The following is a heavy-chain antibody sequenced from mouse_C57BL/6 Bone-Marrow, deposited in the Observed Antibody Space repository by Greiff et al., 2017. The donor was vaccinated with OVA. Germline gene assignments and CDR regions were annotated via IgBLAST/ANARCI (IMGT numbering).Heavy chain of an antibody. V-gene: IGHV1-39*01. J-gene: IGHJ4*01. Sequence: EVQLVESGPELVKPVASVKISCKASGYSFTDYNMNWVKQSNGKSLEWIGVINPNYGTTSYNQKFKGKATLTVDQSSSTAYMQLNSLKSEDSAVYYCARYLVTTEGYYAMDYWGQGTSVTVSS. CDR2: INPNYGTT. CDR1: GYSFTDYN. CDR3: ARYLVTTEGYYAMDY. D-gene: IGHD2-2*01.